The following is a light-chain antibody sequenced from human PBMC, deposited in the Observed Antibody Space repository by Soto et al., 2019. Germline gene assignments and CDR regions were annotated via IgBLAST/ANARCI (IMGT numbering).Light chain of an antibody. Sequence: EIVLTQSPATLSLSPGERATLSCRASQSVSSYLAWYQQKPGQAPRLLIYDASNRATGIPARFSGSGSGTDFTLTISSLEPEEFAVYYCQPRSNWPPTFGPGTKVDIK. CDR2: DAS. J-gene: IGKJ3*01. V-gene: IGKV3-11*01. CDR1: QSVSSY. CDR3: QPRSNWPPT.